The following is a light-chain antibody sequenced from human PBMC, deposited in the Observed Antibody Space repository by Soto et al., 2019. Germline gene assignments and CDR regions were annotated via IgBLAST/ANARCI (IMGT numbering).Light chain of an antibody. V-gene: IGKV3-11*01. CDR1: QSVSSY. CDR3: QQRSNWRIN. CDR2: DAS. Sequence: EIVLTQSPATLSLSPGERATLSCRASQSVSSYLAWYQQKPGQAPRLLIYDASNRATGIPARFSGSGSGTYFTLTISSLEPEDFAVYYCQQRSNWRINFGQGTRLEIK. J-gene: IGKJ5*01.